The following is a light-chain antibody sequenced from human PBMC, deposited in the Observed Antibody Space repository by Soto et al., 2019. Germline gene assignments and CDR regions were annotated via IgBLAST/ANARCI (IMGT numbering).Light chain of an antibody. CDR3: QQYHSYWP. CDR1: QSIRSW. Sequence: DIQMTQSPSTLSASVGDRVTITCRASQSIRSWLAWYQQKPGKAPKLLIYKASSLESGVPSRFSGSGSGTEFTLAISSLQPDDSATYYCQQYHSYWPFGQGTKVDIK. CDR2: KAS. V-gene: IGKV1-5*03. J-gene: IGKJ1*01.